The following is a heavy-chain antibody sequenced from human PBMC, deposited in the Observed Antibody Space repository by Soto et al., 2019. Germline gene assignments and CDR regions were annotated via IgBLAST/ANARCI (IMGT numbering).Heavy chain of an antibody. V-gene: IGHV4-31*03. Sequence: QVQLQESGPGLVKPSQTLSLTCTVSGGSISSGGYYWSWIRQHPGKGLEWIGYIYYSGSTYYNPSLKSRVTIPVDTSKNQLSLKLSSVTAADTAVYYCARAQGIFGVVSHPFDPWGQGTLVTVSS. J-gene: IGHJ5*02. D-gene: IGHD3-3*01. CDR2: IYYSGST. CDR3: ARAQGIFGVVSHPFDP. CDR1: GGSISSGGYY.